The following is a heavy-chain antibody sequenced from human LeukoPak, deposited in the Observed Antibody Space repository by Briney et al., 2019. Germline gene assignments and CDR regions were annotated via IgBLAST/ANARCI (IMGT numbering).Heavy chain of an antibody. J-gene: IGHJ5*02. Sequence: ASVKVSCKASGYTFTSYYMHWVRQAPGQGLEWMGIINPSGGSTSYAQKFPGRVTMTRDTSTSTVYMGLSSLRSEDTAVYYCVRDGEGVAISVNYWFDPWGQGTLVTVSS. CDR3: VRDGEGVAISVNYWFDP. D-gene: IGHD3-10*01. CDR2: INPSGGST. CDR1: GYTFTSYY. V-gene: IGHV1-46*01.